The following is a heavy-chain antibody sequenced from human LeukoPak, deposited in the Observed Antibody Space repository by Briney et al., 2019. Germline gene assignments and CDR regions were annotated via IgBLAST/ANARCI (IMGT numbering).Heavy chain of an antibody. Sequence: GGSLRLSCAASGFTFSSYAMSWIPQAPGKRLEWVSYLSSSGSTIYYADSVKGRFTISSDNDKNSLYLQLNSLRAEDTAVYYCAVSVGATSQWFYRWGEGTLVTVSS. CDR3: AVSVGATSQWFYR. D-gene: IGHD1-26*01. CDR2: LSSSGSTI. CDR1: GFTFSSYA. V-gene: IGHV3-48*04. J-gene: IGHJ5*02.